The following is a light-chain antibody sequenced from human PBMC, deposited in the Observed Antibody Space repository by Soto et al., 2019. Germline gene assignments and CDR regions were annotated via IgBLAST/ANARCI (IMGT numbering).Light chain of an antibody. J-gene: IGKJ1*01. Sequence: EIVLTQSPGTLSLSPGERATLSCRASQSVSSNYLGWFQQKPGQAPRLLIFGASYSDTGIPDRFSGSGSGTDFTLTISRLEPEDFAMYYCQQYGSSPGTFGQGTKVQVK. CDR1: QSVSSNY. V-gene: IGKV3-20*01. CDR2: GAS. CDR3: QQYGSSPGT.